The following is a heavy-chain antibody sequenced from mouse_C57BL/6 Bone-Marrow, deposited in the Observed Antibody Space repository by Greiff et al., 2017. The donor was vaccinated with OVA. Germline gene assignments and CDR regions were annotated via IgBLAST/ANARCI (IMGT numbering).Heavy chain of an antibody. J-gene: IGHJ2*01. CDR1: GYTFTSYW. CDR2: IDPYSGGT. CDR3: ARHCGYDVEYYFDY. Sequence: VQLQQPGAELVKPGASVKLSCKASGYTFTSYWMHWVKQRPGRGLEWIGRIDPYSGGTKYNEKFKSKATLTVDKPSSTAYMQLSSLTSEDSAVYYCARHCGYDVEYYFDYWGQGTTLTVTS. D-gene: IGHD2-2*01. V-gene: IGHV1-72*01.